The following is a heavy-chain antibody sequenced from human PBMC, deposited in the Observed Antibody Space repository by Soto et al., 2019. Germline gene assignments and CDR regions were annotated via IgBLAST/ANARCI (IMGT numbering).Heavy chain of an antibody. Sequence: QVQLVESGGGVVQPGRSLRLSCAASGFTFSPYAMHWVRQAPGKGLEWVAVVSFDGSNKYYADSVKGRFTISRDNSKNTLYLQMNSLRAEDTAVYYCAREFGQQLAFDYWGQGTLVTVSS. CDR2: VSFDGSNK. D-gene: IGHD6-13*01. J-gene: IGHJ4*02. CDR1: GFTFSPYA. V-gene: IGHV3-30-3*01. CDR3: AREFGQQLAFDY.